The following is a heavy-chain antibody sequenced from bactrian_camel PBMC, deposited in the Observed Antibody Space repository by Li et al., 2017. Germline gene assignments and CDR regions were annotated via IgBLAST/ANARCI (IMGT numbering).Heavy chain of an antibody. D-gene: IGHD3*01. CDR1: SYTFNSFS. J-gene: IGHJ4*01. CDR2: LYTGGINP. CDR3: ATVLQGTLCRWENFGYWGQGAGSQQTAIQALGVMGTSITT. Sequence: QVQLVESGGGSVQAGGSLRLSCEGSSYTFNSFSLAWFRQAPGKEREVAAVLYTGGINPYYTNAVKGRFTISQDNAKNTVTLQMNSLKPEDTAVYSCATVLQGTLCRWENFGYWGQGAGSQQTAIQALGVMGTSITTGARGPRSPSP. V-gene: IGHV3S56*01.